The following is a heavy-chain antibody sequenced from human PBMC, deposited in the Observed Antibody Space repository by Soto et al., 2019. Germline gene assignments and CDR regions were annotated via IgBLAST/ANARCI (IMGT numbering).Heavy chain of an antibody. CDR2: IIPILGIA. V-gene: IGHV1-69*02. J-gene: IGHJ5*02. Sequence: QVQLVQSGAEVKKPGSSVKVSCKASGGTFSSYTISWVRQAPGKGLEWMGRIIPILGIANYAQKFQGRVTITADKSTSTAYMELSSLRSEDTAVYYCARGSGDTAMVNLNWFDPWGQGTLVTVSS. CDR3: ARGSGDTAMVNLNWFDP. CDR1: GGTFSSYT. D-gene: IGHD5-18*01.